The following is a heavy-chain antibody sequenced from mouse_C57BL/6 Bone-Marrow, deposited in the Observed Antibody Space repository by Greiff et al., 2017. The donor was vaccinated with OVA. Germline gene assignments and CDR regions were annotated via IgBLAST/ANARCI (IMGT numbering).Heavy chain of an antibody. V-gene: IGHV5-9-1*02. CDR1: GFTFSSYA. D-gene: IGHD2-1*01. Sequence: EVKLVESGEGLVKPGGSLKLSCAASGFTFSSYAMSWVRQTPEKRLEWVAYISSGGDDIYYADTVKGRITISRDNAWNTLYLQISSLKSEDTAMYYCTRLLVAMDYWGQGTSVTVSS. CDR3: TRLLVAMDY. J-gene: IGHJ4*01. CDR2: ISSGGDDI.